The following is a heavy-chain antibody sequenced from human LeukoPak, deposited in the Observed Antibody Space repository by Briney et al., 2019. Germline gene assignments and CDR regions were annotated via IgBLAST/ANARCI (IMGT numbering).Heavy chain of an antibody. V-gene: IGHV1-24*01. CDR2: FDPEDGET. D-gene: IGHD5-12*01. CDR1: GYTLTELS. CDR3: ATVPVPLYSGYDPYYFDY. J-gene: IGHJ4*02. Sequence: GSVNVSCKVSGYTLTELSMHWVRQAPGKGLEWMGGFDPEDGETIYAQKFQGRVTMPEDTSTDTAYMELSSLRSEDTAVYYCATVPVPLYSGYDPYYFDYWGQGTLVTVSS.